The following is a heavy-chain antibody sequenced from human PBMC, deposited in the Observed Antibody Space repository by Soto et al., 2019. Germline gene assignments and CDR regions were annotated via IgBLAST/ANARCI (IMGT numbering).Heavy chain of an antibody. CDR2: IKQDGSEK. Sequence: PGGSLRLSCAASGFTFSSYWMSWVRQAPGKGQEWVANIKQDGSEKYYVDSVKGRFTISRDNAKNSLYLQMNSLRADDTAVYYYARGSIVTFYAFDICGQGTMFTVS. V-gene: IGHV3-7*04. CDR3: ARGSIVTFYAFDI. J-gene: IGHJ3*02. CDR1: GFTFSSYW. D-gene: IGHD3-16*02.